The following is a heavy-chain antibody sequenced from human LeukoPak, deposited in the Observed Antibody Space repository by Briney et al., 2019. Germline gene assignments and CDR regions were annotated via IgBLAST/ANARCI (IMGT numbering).Heavy chain of an antibody. Sequence: SETLSLTCTVSGVSISSSSYYWGWIRQPPGKGLEWIGSIYYSGSTYYNPSLKSRVTISVDTSKNQFSLKLSSVTAADTAVYYCARHSMGWFDPWGQGTLVTVSS. CDR1: GVSISSSSYY. CDR2: IYYSGST. D-gene: IGHD2-2*01. J-gene: IGHJ5*02. CDR3: ARHSMGWFDP. V-gene: IGHV4-39*01.